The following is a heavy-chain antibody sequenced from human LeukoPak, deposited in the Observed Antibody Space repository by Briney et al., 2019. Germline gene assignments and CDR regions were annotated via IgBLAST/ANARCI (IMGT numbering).Heavy chain of an antibody. CDR3: ARWKSITATYYYYYYMDG. D-gene: IGHD5-18*01. J-gene: IGHJ6*03. Sequence: PGGSLRLSCAASGFTFSSYDMHWVRQATGKGLEWVSAILTAGNTYYQASVKVQFTISRDNAKKSLYLQINSLRAEDTGVYYCARWKSITATYYYYYYMDGWGKGTAVTVSS. V-gene: IGHV3-13*01. CDR2: ILTAGNT. CDR1: GFTFSSYD.